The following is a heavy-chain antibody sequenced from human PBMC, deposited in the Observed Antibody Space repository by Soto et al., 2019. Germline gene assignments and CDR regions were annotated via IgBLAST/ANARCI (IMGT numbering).Heavy chain of an antibody. Sequence: ASETLSLTCTVSGDSISSHNWWSWVRQTPAKGLEWIGDIYRTGNTNYNPSLKSRISTSLDKSKNHFSLNLTSVSAADTAVYFCARSSNAVAGNFDCWGQGALVTVSS. V-gene: IGHV4-4*02. D-gene: IGHD6-19*01. CDR2: IYRTGNT. CDR3: ARSSNAVAGNFDC. CDR1: GDSISSHNW. J-gene: IGHJ4*02.